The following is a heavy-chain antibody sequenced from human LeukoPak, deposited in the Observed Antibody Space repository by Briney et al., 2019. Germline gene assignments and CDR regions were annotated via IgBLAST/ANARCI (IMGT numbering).Heavy chain of an antibody. D-gene: IGHD2-15*01. CDR2: IYPGDSDT. Sequence: GESLKISCKGSGYIFTSYWIGWVRQMPGKGLEWMGIIYPGDSDTRYSPSFQGQVTISADKSISTAYLQWSSLKASDTAMYCCARYCSGGSCHFNWFDPWGQGTLVTVSS. J-gene: IGHJ5*02. CDR1: GYIFTSYW. V-gene: IGHV5-51*01. CDR3: ARYCSGGSCHFNWFDP.